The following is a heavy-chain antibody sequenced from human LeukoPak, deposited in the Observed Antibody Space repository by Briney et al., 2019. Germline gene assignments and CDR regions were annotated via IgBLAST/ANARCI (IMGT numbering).Heavy chain of an antibody. CDR3: ARGVLPPLFDY. CDR1: GFTFSDFY. J-gene: IGHJ4*02. Sequence: GGSLRLSCTASGFTFSDFYMSWVRQAPGKGLEWVSYISGDGTTIYYADSVKGRFTISRDNAKNSLYLQMNSLRAEDTAVYYCARGVLPPLFDYWGQGTLVTVSS. CDR2: ISGDGTTI. D-gene: IGHD3-10*01. V-gene: IGHV3-11*04.